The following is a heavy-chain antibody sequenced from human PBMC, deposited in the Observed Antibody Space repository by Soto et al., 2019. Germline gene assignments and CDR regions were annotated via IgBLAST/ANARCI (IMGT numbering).Heavy chain of an antibody. CDR1: GFTVSSNY. J-gene: IGHJ5*02. CDR2: IYSGGST. V-gene: IGHV3-53*04. D-gene: IGHD3-16*01. Sequence: PGGSLRLSCAASGFTVSSNYMSWVRQAPGKGLEWVSVIYSGGSTYYADSVKGRFTISRHNSKNTLYLQMNSLRAEDTAVYYCARANKGDSRSTNWFDPWGQGTLVTVSS. CDR3: ARANKGDSRSTNWFDP.